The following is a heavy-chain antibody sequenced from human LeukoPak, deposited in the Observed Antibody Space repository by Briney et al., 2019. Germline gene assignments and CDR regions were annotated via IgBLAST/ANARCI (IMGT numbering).Heavy chain of an antibody. D-gene: IGHD3-10*01. Sequence: PGGSLRLSCAASGFTFSSYTMSWVRQAPGKGLEWVSAISGSGGSTYYADSVKGRFTISRDNSKNTLYLQMNSLRAEDTAVYYCARGLYGSGSYTFDYWGQGTLVTVSS. V-gene: IGHV3-23*01. CDR2: ISGSGGST. CDR3: ARGLYGSGSYTFDY. CDR1: GFTFSSYT. J-gene: IGHJ4*02.